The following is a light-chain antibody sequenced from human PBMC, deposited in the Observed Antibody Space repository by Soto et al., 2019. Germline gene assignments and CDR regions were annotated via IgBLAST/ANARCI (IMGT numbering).Light chain of an antibody. CDR3: QQYCTSPWT. J-gene: IGKJ1*01. V-gene: IGKV3-11*01. Sequence: EVVLTQSPAILSLSPGERATLSCRASQSVSVNLGWYQQKPGQAPRPLIYSASDRAPGIPARFSGSGSGTDFTLTISSLEPEDFAVYYCQQYCTSPWTFGEGTKVDIK. CDR2: SAS. CDR1: QSVSVN.